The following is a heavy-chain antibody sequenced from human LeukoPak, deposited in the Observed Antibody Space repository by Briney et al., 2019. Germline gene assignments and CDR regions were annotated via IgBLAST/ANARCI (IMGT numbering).Heavy chain of an antibody. CDR3: ARDPRGSSGWSPYYYYGMDV. Sequence: ASVKVSCKASGYTFTSYGISWVRQAPGQRLEWMGWINAGNGNTKYSQKFQGRVTITRDTSASTAYMELSSLRSEDTAVYYCARDPRGSSGWSPYYYYGMDVWGQGTTVTVSS. J-gene: IGHJ6*02. V-gene: IGHV1-3*01. CDR1: GYTFTSYG. CDR2: INAGNGNT. D-gene: IGHD6-19*01.